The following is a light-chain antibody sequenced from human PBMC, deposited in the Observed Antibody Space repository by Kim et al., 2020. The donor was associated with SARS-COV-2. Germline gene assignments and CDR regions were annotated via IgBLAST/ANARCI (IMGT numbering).Light chain of an antibody. J-gene: IGKJ5*01. CDR1: QDINIW. CDR2: AAS. Sequence: GERVTITCRERQDINIWLAWYQQRTGKAPKSLIYAASNLQTGVPGRFSGSGSGTEFTLTIRSLQPEDFATYYCQQYVSYPNTFGQGTRLEIK. CDR3: QQYVSYPNT. V-gene: IGKV1D-16*01.